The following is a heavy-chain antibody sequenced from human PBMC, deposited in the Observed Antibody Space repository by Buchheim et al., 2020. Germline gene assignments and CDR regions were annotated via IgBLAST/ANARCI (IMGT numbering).Heavy chain of an antibody. CDR3: AKDLPGSGYYY. CDR1: GLSFSSYG. D-gene: IGHD3-22*01. V-gene: IGHV3-23*01. J-gene: IGHJ4*02. Sequence: EVQLLESGGGSVQPGGSLRLSCAVPGLSFSSYGMTWVRQPTGKGLEWVSAISGSDDSTYYADSVKGRFTISRDSSKNTLYLQLNSLRVEDTAVYYCAKDLPGSGYYYWGQGTL. CDR2: ISGSDDST.